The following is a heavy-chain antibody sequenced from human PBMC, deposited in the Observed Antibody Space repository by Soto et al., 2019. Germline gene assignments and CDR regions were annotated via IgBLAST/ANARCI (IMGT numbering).Heavy chain of an antibody. Sequence: DVQMLESGGGLVQPEGSLRLSCAASGLTFSSYAMGWVRQGPGKGLEWVAVVSIGGSTHYADSVRGRLPISIDNSKNTLSLQMNGLTAGDPAVYFCANRRGAGGHFDYWGQGDLVTVSS. V-gene: IGHV3-23*01. D-gene: IGHD2-15*01. CDR3: ANRRGAGGHFDY. J-gene: IGHJ4*02. CDR2: VSIGGST. CDR1: GLTFSSYA.